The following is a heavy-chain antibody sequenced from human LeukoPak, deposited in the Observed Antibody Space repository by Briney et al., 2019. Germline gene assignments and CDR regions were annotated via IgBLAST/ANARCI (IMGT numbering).Heavy chain of an antibody. J-gene: IGHJ5*02. V-gene: IGHV4-34*01. D-gene: IGHD2-2*01. CDR1: GGSFSGYY. Sequence: SETLSLTCAVYGGSFSGYYWSCVRQPPGKGLEWIGEINHSGSTNYNLSLKSRVSISLDTSKNQFSLKLSSVTAADTAVYYCARGAGEGSSSDWFDPWGQGTLVTVSP. CDR3: ARGAGEGSSSDWFDP. CDR2: INHSGST.